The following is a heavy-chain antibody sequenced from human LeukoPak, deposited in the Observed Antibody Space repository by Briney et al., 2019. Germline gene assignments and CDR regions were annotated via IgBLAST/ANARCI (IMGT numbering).Heavy chain of an antibody. V-gene: IGHV1-8*01. Sequence: ASVKVSCKASGYTFTSYDINWVQQATGQGLEWMGWMNPNSGNTGYAQKFQGRVTMTRNTSISTAYMELSSLRSEDTAVYYCASSAAHDPGDYYMDVWGKGTTVTVSS. J-gene: IGHJ6*03. D-gene: IGHD6-25*01. CDR3: ASSAAHDPGDYYMDV. CDR2: MNPNSGNT. CDR1: GYTFTSYD.